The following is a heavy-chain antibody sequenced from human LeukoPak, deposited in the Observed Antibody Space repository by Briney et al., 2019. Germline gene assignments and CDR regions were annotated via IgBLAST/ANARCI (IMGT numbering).Heavy chain of an antibody. Sequence: GGSLRLSCAASGFSVSSNYMSWVRHAPAKGLEWVSVIYSGGSTYYADSVSGRFTISRSTSKSTRYLHMNSLRAEDTAVYYRTREGYCGSRSYYWGQGTLVTVSS. CDR3: TREGYCGSRSYY. CDR1: GFSVSSNY. D-gene: IGHD3-10*01. J-gene: IGHJ4*02. CDR2: IYSGGST. V-gene: IGHV3-66*01.